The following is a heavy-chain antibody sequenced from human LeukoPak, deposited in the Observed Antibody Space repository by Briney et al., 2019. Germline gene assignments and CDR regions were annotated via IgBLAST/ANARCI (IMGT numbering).Heavy chain of an antibody. J-gene: IGHJ6*02. CDR3: ARSPDNYYYYYGMDV. D-gene: IGHD3-9*01. CDR1: GFTVSSNY. V-gene: IGHV3-53*01. CDR2: IYSGGST. Sequence: GGSLRLSCAASGFTVSSNYMSWVRQAPGKGLEWASVIYSGGSTYYADSVKGRFTISRDNSKNTLYLQMNSLRAEDTAVYYCARSPDNYYYYYGMDVWGQGTTVTVSS.